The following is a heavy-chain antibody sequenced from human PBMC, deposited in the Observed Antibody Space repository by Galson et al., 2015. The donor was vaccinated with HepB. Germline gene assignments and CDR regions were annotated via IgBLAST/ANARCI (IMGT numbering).Heavy chain of an antibody. V-gene: IGHV3-33*01. J-gene: IGHJ6*02. CDR3: ARELCTNGVCSVPYYYYGMDV. CDR2: IWYDGSNK. CDR1: GFTFSSYG. Sequence: SLRLSCAASGFTFSSYGMHWVRQAPGKGLEWVAVIWYDGSNKYYADSVKGRFTISRDNSKNTLYLQMNSLRAEDTAVYYCARELCTNGVCSVPYYYYGMDVWGQGTTVTVSS. D-gene: IGHD2-8*01.